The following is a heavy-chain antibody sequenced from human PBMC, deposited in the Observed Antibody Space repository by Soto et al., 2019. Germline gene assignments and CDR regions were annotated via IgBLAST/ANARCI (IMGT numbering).Heavy chain of an antibody. J-gene: IGHJ6*01. CDR3: ARDRGYGDYEGMDV. CDR1: GFTFSNHG. D-gene: IGHD4-17*01. Sequence: QVQLVESGGGVVQPGGSLRLSCAASGFTFSNHGMVWVSLAPGKGLEWVAAIWYDGSNEYYRDSVKGRFTVSRDNSKNTVYLQMISLRDEDTAVYYCARDRGYGDYEGMDVWGQGTTVTVSS. V-gene: IGHV3-33*01. CDR2: IWYDGSNE.